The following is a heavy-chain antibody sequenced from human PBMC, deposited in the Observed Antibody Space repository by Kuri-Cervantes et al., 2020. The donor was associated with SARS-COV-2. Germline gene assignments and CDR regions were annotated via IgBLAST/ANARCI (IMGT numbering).Heavy chain of an antibody. J-gene: IGHJ3*02. D-gene: IGHD1-26*01. Sequence: GSLRLSCTVSGGFISSSSYYWGWIRQPPGKGLEWIGSIYYSGSTYYNPSLKSRVTISVDTSKNQFSLKLSSVTAADTAVYYCARAGSYLDAFDIWGQGTMVTVSS. V-gene: IGHV4-39*01. CDR3: ARAGSYLDAFDI. CDR2: IYYSGST. CDR1: GGFISSSSYY.